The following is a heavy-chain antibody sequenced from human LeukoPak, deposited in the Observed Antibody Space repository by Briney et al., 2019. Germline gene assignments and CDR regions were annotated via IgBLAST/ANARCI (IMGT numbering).Heavy chain of an antibody. D-gene: IGHD2-8*01. CDR1: GGSISSSSYY. CDR3: ARRLTEYCTKGVCYWFDY. V-gene: IGHV4-39*01. J-gene: IGHJ4*02. Sequence: SETLSLTCTVTGGSISSSSYYWGWIRQPPGKGLEWIGSIYYSGSTYYNPSLKSRVTISVDTSKNQFSLKLRSVTAADTAVYYCARRLTEYCTKGVCYWFDYWGRGTLVTVS. CDR2: IYYSGST.